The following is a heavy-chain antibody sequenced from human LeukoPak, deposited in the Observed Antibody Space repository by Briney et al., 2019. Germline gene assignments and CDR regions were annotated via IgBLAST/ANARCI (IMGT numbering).Heavy chain of an antibody. V-gene: IGHV3-23*01. Sequence: GGSLRLSCAASGFTFSSYAMTWVRQAPGKGLGWVSAISGSGGSTHYADSVKGRFTISRDNSKNTLYLQMNSLRAEDTAVYYCAKVNSGWYSGDYWGQGTLVTVSS. J-gene: IGHJ4*02. CDR3: AKVNSGWYSGDY. D-gene: IGHD6-19*01. CDR2: ISGSGGST. CDR1: GFTFSSYA.